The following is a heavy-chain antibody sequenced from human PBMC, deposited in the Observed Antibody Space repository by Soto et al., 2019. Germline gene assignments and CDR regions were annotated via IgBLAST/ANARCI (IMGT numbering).Heavy chain of an antibody. Sequence: LRLSCAACGFTVDDYTMHGVRQAPGKGLEWVAGVGWNGGDIVYADSVKGRFTVSRDNTKNSLYLEMNSLRTEDTAIYYCAKDRAVVVPVSTSYFHYSGLDVWGQGTTVTVSS. CDR1: GFTVDDYT. V-gene: IGHV3-9*01. D-gene: IGHD2-2*01. J-gene: IGHJ6*02. CDR3: AKDRAVVVPVSTSYFHYSGLDV. CDR2: VGWNGGDI.